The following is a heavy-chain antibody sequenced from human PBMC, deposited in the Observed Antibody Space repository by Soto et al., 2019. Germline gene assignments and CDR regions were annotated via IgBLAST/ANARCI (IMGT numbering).Heavy chain of an antibody. J-gene: IGHJ5*02. D-gene: IGHD4-17*01. CDR2: IYTSGST. Sequence: SETLSLTCTVSGGSISSYYWSWIRQPAGKGLEWIGRIYTSGSTNYNPSLKSRVTMSVDTSKNQFSLKLSSVTAADTAVYYCAREPTTVTPNWFDPWGQGTLVTVSS. V-gene: IGHV4-4*07. CDR3: AREPTTVTPNWFDP. CDR1: GGSISSYY.